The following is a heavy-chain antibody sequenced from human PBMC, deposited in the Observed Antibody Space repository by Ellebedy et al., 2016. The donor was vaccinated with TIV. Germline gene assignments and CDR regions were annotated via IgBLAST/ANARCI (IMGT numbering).Heavy chain of an antibody. Sequence: PGGSLRLSCAASGFTVSSNYMSWVRQAPGKGLEWVSVIYSGGSTYYADSVKGRFTISRDNSKNTLYLQMNSLRAEDTAVCYCARGTYDSSGYSFDYWGQGTLVTVSS. D-gene: IGHD3-22*01. V-gene: IGHV3-53*01. CDR2: IYSGGST. CDR1: GFTVSSNY. CDR3: ARGTYDSSGYSFDY. J-gene: IGHJ4*02.